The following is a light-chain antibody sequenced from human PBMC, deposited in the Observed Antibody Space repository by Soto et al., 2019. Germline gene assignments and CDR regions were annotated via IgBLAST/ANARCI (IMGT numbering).Light chain of an antibody. CDR1: QSVSSY. Sequence: EIVLTQSPATLSLSPGERATLSCRASQSVSSYLAWYQQKPGQPPRLLIYDASNRATGIPARFSGSGSGTDFTLTISSIEPEDFPVYYCQQRSNWPPYTFGQGTKLEIK. V-gene: IGKV3-11*01. J-gene: IGKJ2*01. CDR3: QQRSNWPPYT. CDR2: DAS.